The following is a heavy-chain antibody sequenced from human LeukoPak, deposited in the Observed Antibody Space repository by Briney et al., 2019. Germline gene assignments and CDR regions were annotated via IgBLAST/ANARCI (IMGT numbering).Heavy chain of an antibody. J-gene: IGHJ4*02. Sequence: GGSLRLSCAASGFTFDDYGMSWVRHAPGKGLEWVSGINWNGGSTGYADSVKGRFTISRDNAKNSLYLQTNSLRAEDTALYYCARVSHAVVVPAAPFDYWGQGTLVTVSS. V-gene: IGHV3-20*04. D-gene: IGHD2-2*01. CDR1: GFTFDDYG. CDR2: INWNGGST. CDR3: ARVSHAVVVPAAPFDY.